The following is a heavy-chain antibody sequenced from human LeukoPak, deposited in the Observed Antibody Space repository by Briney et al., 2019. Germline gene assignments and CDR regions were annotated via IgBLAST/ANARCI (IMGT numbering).Heavy chain of an antibody. V-gene: IGHV3-53*01. CDR3: AKVKVATTKYYFDY. J-gene: IGHJ4*02. Sequence: GGSLRLSCTVSGFTVSSNSMSWVRQAPGKGLEWVSFIYSGTIHYSDSVKGRFTISRDNSKNTLYLQMNSLRAEDTAVYYCAKVKVATTKYYFDYWGQGTLVTVSS. CDR2: IYSGTI. CDR1: GFTVSSNS. D-gene: IGHD5-12*01.